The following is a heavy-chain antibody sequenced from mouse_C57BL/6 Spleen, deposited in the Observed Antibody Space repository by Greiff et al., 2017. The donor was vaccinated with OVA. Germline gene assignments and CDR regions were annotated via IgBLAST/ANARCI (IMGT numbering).Heavy chain of an antibody. V-gene: IGHV1-82*01. CDR3: ASPAYYSNYGYAMDY. CDR2: IYPGDGDT. CDR1: GYAFSSSW. D-gene: IGHD2-5*01. Sequence: VKLMESGPELVKPGASVKISCKASGYAFSSSWMNWVKQRPGKGLEWIGRIYPGDGDTNYNGKFKGKATLTADKSSSTAYMQLSSLTSEDSAVYFCASPAYYSNYGYAMDYWGQGTSVTVSS. J-gene: IGHJ4*01.